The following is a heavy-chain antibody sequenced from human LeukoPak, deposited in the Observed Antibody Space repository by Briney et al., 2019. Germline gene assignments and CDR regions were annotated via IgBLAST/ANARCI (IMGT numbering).Heavy chain of an antibody. Sequence: GGSLRLSCAASGFTFSSYWMHWVRQAPGKGLVWVSRINSDGSSTSYADSVKGRFTISRDNAKNTLYLQMNSLRAEDTAVYYCAKGVLAGKWGYFDYWGQGTLVTVSS. J-gene: IGHJ4*02. D-gene: IGHD1-26*01. V-gene: IGHV3-74*01. CDR2: INSDGSST. CDR3: AKGVLAGKWGYFDY. CDR1: GFTFSSYW.